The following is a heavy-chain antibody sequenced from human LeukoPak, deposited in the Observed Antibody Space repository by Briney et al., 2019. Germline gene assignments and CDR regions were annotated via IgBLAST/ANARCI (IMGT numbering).Heavy chain of an antibody. D-gene: IGHD6-19*01. Sequence: GGSLRLSCVASAFPFSSYGMHWVRQAPGKGLEWVAVIWHDGSHKYYADSVKGRFTISRDNSKNTLYLQMNSLRGEDTAVYYCASGDYSSGWRLDYWGQGTLVTVSS. V-gene: IGHV3-33*01. CDR2: IWHDGSHK. CDR3: ASGDYSSGWRLDY. CDR1: AFPFSSYG. J-gene: IGHJ4*02.